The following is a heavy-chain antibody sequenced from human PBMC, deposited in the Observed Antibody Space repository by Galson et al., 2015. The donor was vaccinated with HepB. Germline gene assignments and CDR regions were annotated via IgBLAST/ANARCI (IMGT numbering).Heavy chain of an antibody. CDR1: GFSFSSYG. D-gene: IGHD1-26*01. V-gene: IGHV3-30*18. CDR3: AKKLSRWDLLSAFDV. CDR2: ISYDGNDE. J-gene: IGHJ3*01. Sequence: SLRLSCAASGFSFSSYGMHWVRQAPGQGLEWVAVISYDGNDEYYADSVKGRFTISRDNSKKALFLQMNSLRPEDTAMFYCAKKLSRWDLLSAFDVWGQGTMVTVSS.